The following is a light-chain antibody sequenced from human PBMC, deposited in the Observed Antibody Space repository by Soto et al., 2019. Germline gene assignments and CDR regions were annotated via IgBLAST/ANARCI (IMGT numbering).Light chain of an antibody. J-gene: IGKJ1*01. V-gene: IGKV3-15*01. Sequence: EIVMTQSPATLSVSPGERATLSCRASHSVSSNLAYYQQKPGQAPRLLIYGASTRATGIPVRFSGSGSGTEFTLTISSLQSEDFAVYYCQQYNNWPPWTFGRGTKVEIK. CDR3: QQYNNWPPWT. CDR2: GAS. CDR1: HSVSSN.